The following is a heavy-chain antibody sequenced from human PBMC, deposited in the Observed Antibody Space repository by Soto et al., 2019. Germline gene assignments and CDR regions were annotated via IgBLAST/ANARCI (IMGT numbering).Heavy chain of an antibody. CDR2: ISWDSESL. V-gene: IGHV3-9*01. D-gene: IGHD3-22*01. J-gene: IGHJ4*02. CDR3: AKLYYSATSGHFDY. Sequence: EVQLVESGGGLVQPGRSLRLSCVASGFTFHNYAMHWVRQAPGKGLEWVSGISWDSESLDYADSVRGRFTISRDNTKNSLFLQMSSLRPEDTAVYYCAKLYYSATSGHFDYWGQGTLVTVSS. CDR1: GFTFHNYA.